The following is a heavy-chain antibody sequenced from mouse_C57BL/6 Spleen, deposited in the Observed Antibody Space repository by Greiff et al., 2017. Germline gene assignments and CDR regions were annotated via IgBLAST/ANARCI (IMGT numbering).Heavy chain of an antibody. J-gene: IGHJ4*01. CDR2: IDPSDSET. Sequence: QVQLQQPGAELVRPGSSVKLSCKASGYTFTSYWMHWVKQRPIQGLEWIGNIDPSDSETHYNQKFKDKATLTVDKSSSTAYMQLSSLTSEDSAVYNCAKGLYYYAMDYWGQGTSVTVSS. CDR3: AKGLYYYAMDY. D-gene: IGHD2-4*01. V-gene: IGHV1-52*01. CDR1: GYTFTSYW.